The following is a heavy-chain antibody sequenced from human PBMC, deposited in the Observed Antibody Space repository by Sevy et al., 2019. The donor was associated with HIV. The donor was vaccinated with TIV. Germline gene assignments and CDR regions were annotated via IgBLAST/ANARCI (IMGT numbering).Heavy chain of an antibody. D-gene: IGHD3-10*01. Sequence: GGSLRLSCAASGFIFNSYAMSWVRQAPGKGVEWVSSISGSGGSTYYADSVKGRFTISRDNFRKMVDLQVNTLRAEDTAVYYCAKGYGSGSPPDYWGQGTLVTVSS. CDR2: ISGSGGST. CDR1: GFIFNSYA. J-gene: IGHJ4*02. CDR3: AKGYGSGSPPDY. V-gene: IGHV3-23*01.